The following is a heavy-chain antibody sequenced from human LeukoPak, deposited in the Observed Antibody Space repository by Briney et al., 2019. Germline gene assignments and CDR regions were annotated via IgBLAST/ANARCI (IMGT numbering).Heavy chain of an antibody. V-gene: IGHV3-53*01. CDR1: GFTGSSNY. J-gene: IGHJ3*02. CDR2: IYSGGST. Sequence: EWSLRLSGAASGFTGSSNYMSGVHQAPGKGLEWVSVIYSGGSTYYADSMKGRFTISRDNSKNTLYLQMNSLRAEDTAVYYCARDQGSGWYGAFDIWGQGTMVTVSS. CDR3: ARDQGSGWYGAFDI. D-gene: IGHD6-19*01.